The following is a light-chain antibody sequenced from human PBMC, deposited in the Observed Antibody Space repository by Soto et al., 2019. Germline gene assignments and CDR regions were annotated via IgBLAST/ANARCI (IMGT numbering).Light chain of an antibody. V-gene: IGLV2-14*01. CDR2: EVS. CDR1: GSDVGGYNY. J-gene: IGLJ1*01. Sequence: QSALTQPASVSGSPGQSITISCTGTGSDVGGYNYVSWYQQHPGKAPKLMIYEVSNRPSGVSNRFSGSKSGSTASLTISGLQAEDEADYYCSSYTSSSTYVFGTGTKLTVL. CDR3: SSYTSSSTYV.